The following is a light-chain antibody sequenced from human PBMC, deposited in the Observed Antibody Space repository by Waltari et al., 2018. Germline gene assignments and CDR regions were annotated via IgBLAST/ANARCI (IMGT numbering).Light chain of an antibody. CDR2: GTS. CDR1: QVISNS. V-gene: IGKV1-NL1*01. J-gene: IGKJ4*01. CDR3: QQYYGVTLT. Sequence: DIQMTQSPSSLSASVGDRVTISCRASQVISNSLAWYHQSTGQAPKLLLYGTSRLESGVPSRFSGLGSGTDYTLTISSLQPEDFGTYYCQQYYGVTLTFGGGTKVQI.